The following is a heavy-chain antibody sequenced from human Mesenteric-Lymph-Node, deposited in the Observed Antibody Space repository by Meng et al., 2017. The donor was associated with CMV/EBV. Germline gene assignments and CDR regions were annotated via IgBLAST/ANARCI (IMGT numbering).Heavy chain of an antibody. D-gene: IGHD4-11*01. CDR3: ASDYSNYYYYGMDV. CDR1: GFTFSSYS. Sequence: GGSLRLSCAASGFTFSSYSMNWVRQAPGKGLEWVSYISSSSTIYYADSVKGRFTISRDNAKNSLYLQMNSLRAEDTAVYYCASDYSNYYYYGMDVWGQGTTVTVSS. CDR2: ISSSSTI. V-gene: IGHV3-48*04. J-gene: IGHJ6*02.